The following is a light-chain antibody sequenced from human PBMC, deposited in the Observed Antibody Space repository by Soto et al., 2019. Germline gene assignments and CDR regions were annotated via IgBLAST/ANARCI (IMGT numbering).Light chain of an antibody. CDR2: GAT. CDR1: QSVSSN. J-gene: IGKJ2*01. CDR3: QQYNNWPPT. Sequence: EIVMTQSPATLSVSPGERATLSCRASQSVSSNLAWYQQKPGQAPRLLIYGATTRATGIPDRFSGSGSGTEITLTISSLQSEDFAVYYCQQYNNWPPTFGQGTKLEIK. V-gene: IGKV3-15*01.